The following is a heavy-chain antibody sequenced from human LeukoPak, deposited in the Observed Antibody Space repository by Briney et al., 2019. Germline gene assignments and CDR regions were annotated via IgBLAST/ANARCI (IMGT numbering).Heavy chain of an antibody. Sequence: SETLSLTCTVSGGSISSYYWSWIRQPPGKGLEWIGYIYYSGGTNYNPSLKSRVTISVDTSKNQFSLKLSSVTAADTAVYYCAREGGEWSRFLFETDYGMDVWGQGTMVTVSS. J-gene: IGHJ6*02. CDR2: IYYSGGT. CDR3: AREGGEWSRFLFETDYGMDV. V-gene: IGHV4-59*01. D-gene: IGHD3-3*01. CDR1: GGSISSYY.